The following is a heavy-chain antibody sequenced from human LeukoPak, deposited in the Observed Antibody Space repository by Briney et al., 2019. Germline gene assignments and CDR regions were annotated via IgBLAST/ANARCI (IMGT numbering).Heavy chain of an antibody. CDR3: ASSSSWYEGYYFDY. V-gene: IGHV4-39*01. Sequence: SETLSLTCTVSGGSISSSSYYWGWIRQPPGKGLEWIGSIYYSGSTCYNPSLKSRVTISVDTSKNQFSLKLSSVTAADTAVYYCASSSSWYEGYYFDYWGQGTLVTVSS. CDR1: GGSISSSSYY. D-gene: IGHD6-13*01. CDR2: IYYSGST. J-gene: IGHJ4*02.